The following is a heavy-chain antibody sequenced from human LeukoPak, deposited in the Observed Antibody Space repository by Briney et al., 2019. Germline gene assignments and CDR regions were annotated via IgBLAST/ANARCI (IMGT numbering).Heavy chain of an antibody. Sequence: GGSLRLSCAASGFPFSSYWMHWVRQAPGKGLEWVSAISGSGGSTYYADSVKGRFTISRDNSKNTLYLQMNSLRAEDTAVYYCVRDLHWGGFDVWGQGTMVTVSS. V-gene: IGHV3-23*01. CDR3: VRDLHWGGFDV. CDR2: ISGSGGST. CDR1: GFPFSSYW. J-gene: IGHJ3*01. D-gene: IGHD7-27*01.